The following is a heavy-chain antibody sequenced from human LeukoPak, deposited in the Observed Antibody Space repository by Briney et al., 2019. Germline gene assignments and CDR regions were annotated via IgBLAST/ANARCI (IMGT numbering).Heavy chain of an antibody. Sequence: PSETLSLTCTVSGGSISSYYWSWIRQPPGKGLEWIGYIYYSGSTNYNPSLKSRVTISVDTSKNQFSLKLSSVTAADTAVYYCAREPVEAAAVDYWGQGTLVTVSS. CDR3: AREPVEAAAVDY. CDR1: GGSISSYY. D-gene: IGHD6-13*01. V-gene: IGHV4-59*01. CDR2: IYYSGST. J-gene: IGHJ4*02.